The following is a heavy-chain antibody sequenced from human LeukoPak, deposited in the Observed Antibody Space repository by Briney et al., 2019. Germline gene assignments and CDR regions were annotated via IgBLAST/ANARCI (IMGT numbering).Heavy chain of an antibody. J-gene: IGHJ3*02. V-gene: IGHV1-18*01. CDR1: GYTFTSYG. D-gene: IGHD3-22*01. CDR3: ATFVPYSASSDFYIHAFHI. Sequence: ASVKVSCKASGYTFTSYGISWVRQAPGQGLEWMGWISAYNGNTNYAQKLQGRVTLTKDTSTDTAYMELTSLRAEDTAVYYCATFVPYSASSDFYIHAFHIWGRGTMVTVSS. CDR2: ISAYNGNT.